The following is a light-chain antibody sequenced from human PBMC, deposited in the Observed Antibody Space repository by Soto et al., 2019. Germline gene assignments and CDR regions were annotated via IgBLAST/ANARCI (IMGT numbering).Light chain of an antibody. CDR2: EVS. CDR1: SSDIGGYKY. CDR3: TSYSRYRVLV. J-gene: IGLJ3*02. Sequence: QSALTQPASVSGSLGQSINISCTGTSSDIGGYKYVSWYQQHPGKAPKLIIFEVSNRPSGVSDRFSGSNSGNTASLTISGLQAEDEADYYCTSYSRYRVLVFGGGTKLTVL. V-gene: IGLV2-14*01.